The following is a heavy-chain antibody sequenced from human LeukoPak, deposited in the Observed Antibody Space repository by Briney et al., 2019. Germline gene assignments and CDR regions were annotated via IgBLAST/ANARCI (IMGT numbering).Heavy chain of an antibody. D-gene: IGHD1-26*01. CDR3: AKDQEWELLRGGAFDI. CDR2: ISSSGSTI. CDR1: GFTFSDYY. J-gene: IGHJ3*02. V-gene: IGHV3-11*04. Sequence: GGSLRLSCAASGFTFSDYYMSWIRQAPGKGLEWVSYISSSGSTIYYADSVKGRFTISRDNSKNTLYLQMNSLRAEDTAVYYCAKDQEWELLRGGAFDIWGQGTMVTVSS.